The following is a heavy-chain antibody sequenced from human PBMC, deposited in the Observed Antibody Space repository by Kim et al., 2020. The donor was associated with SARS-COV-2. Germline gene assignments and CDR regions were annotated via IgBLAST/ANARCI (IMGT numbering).Heavy chain of an antibody. V-gene: IGHV3-23*01. CDR1: GFTFISYT. Sequence: GGSLRLSCVASGFTFISYTMSWVRQAPGKGLEWVSSISGSGDSTTYADSVKGRFIVSRDNSKNTAYLQMSSLKVDDTAVYYCANIGGWGSVPFVHWGQGTLVTVSS. CDR2: ISGSGDST. J-gene: IGHJ4*02. CDR3: ANIGGWGSVPFVH. D-gene: IGHD7-27*01.